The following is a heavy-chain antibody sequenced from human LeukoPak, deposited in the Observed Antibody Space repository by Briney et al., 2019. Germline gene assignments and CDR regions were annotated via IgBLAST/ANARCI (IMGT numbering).Heavy chain of an antibody. CDR3: ARDRIVDI. J-gene: IGHJ3*02. CDR1: GFTFSSYE. CDR2: ISSSGSTM. V-gene: IGHV3-48*03. Sequence: PGGSLRLSCAASGFTFSSYEMNWVRQAPGKGLEWVSYISSSGSTMYYADSVKGRFTISRDNAKNSLYLQMNSLRAEDTAVYYCARDRIVDIWGQGTMVTVSS.